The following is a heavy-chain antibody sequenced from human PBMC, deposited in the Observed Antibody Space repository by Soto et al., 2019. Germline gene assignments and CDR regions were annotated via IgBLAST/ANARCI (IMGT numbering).Heavy chain of an antibody. CDR1: GFTFSSYG. J-gene: IGHJ3*02. CDR3: AKDLGYCSGGSCYSSAFEI. Sequence: GGSLRLSCAASGFTFSSYGMHWVRQAPGKGLEWVAVISYDGSNKYYADSVKGRFTISRDNSKNTLYLQMNSLRAEDTAVYYCAKDLGYCSGGSCYSSAFEIWGQGTMVTVSS. D-gene: IGHD2-15*01. V-gene: IGHV3-30*18. CDR2: ISYDGSNK.